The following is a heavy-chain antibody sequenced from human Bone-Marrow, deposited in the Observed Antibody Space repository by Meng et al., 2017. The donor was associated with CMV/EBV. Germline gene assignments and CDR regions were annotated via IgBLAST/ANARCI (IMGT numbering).Heavy chain of an antibody. CDR3: AKEEYSISVGLDY. CDR1: GFTFSSYE. CDR2: ISSSGSTI. J-gene: IGHJ4*02. Sequence: GDSLSLTWAPSGFTFSSYEMNWVRQAPGKGLEWVSYISSSGSTIYYADSVKGRFTISRDNFKKTLHLQMNSLRAEDTATYYCAKEEYSISVGLDYWGQGKPVTVSS. D-gene: IGHD6-6*01. V-gene: IGHV3-48*03.